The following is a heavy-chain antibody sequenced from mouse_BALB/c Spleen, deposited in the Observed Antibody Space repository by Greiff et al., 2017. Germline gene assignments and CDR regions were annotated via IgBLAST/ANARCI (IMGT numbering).Heavy chain of an antibody. CDR2: INSNGGST. V-gene: IGHV5-6-3*01. CDR1: GFTFSSYG. D-gene: IGHD4-1*01. CDR3: ARNWDGFAY. J-gene: IGHJ3*01. Sequence: EVKVEESGGGLVQPGGSLKLSCAASGFTFSSYGMSWVRQTPDKRLELVATINSNGGSTYYPDSVKGRFTISRDNAKNTLYLQMSSLKSEDTAMYYTARNWDGFAYWGEGTLVTVSA.